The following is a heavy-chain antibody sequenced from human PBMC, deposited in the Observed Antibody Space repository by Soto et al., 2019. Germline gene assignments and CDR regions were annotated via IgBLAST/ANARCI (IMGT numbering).Heavy chain of an antibody. J-gene: IGHJ6*02. CDR3: AKDGFNRYDSYYYYGMDV. CDR2: ISYDGSNK. V-gene: IGHV3-30*18. Sequence: GGSLRLSCAASGFTFSSYGMHWVRQAPGKGLEWVAVISYDGSNKYYADSVKGRFTISRDNSKNTLYLQMNSLRAEDTAVYYCAKDGFNRYDSYYYYGMDVWGQGTTVTVSS. D-gene: IGHD5-12*01. CDR1: GFTFSSYG.